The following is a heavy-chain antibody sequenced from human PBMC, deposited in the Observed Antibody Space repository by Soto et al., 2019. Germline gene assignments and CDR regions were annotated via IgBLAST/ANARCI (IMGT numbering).Heavy chain of an antibody. Sequence: PSETPSLTCTVSGGSISSSSYYWGWIRQPPGKGLEWIGSIYYSGSTYYNPSLKSRVTISVDTSKNQFSLKLSSVTAADTAVYYCARLEDIQGMDVWGKGTTVTVSS. CDR2: IYYSGST. J-gene: IGHJ6*04. V-gene: IGHV4-39*01. CDR1: GGSISSSSYY. CDR3: ARLEDIQGMDV. D-gene: IGHD5-12*01.